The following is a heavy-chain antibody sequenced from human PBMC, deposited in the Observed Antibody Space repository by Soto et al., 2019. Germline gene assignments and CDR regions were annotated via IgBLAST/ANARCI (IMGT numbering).Heavy chain of an antibody. CDR2: IYDSGFT. J-gene: IGHJ6*02. CDR1: GGSISSGGYS. Sequence: QLQLQESGSGLVKPSQTLSLTCAISGGSISSGGYSWSWIRQPPGKGLEWIGYIYDSGFTYYNPSLQSRVTISVDRSKNQFSLELSSVTAADTAVYYCARAHCGDFGYGMDVWGQGTTVTVSS. D-gene: IGHD4-17*01. CDR3: ARAHCGDFGYGMDV. V-gene: IGHV4-30-2*01.